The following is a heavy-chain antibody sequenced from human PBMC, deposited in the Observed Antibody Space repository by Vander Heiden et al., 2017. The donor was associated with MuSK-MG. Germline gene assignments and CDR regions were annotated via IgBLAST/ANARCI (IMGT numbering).Heavy chain of an antibody. D-gene: IGHD2-21*02. V-gene: IGHV3-21*01. CDR2: ISSSSSYI. J-gene: IGHJ1*01. CDR1: GFPFSSYS. Sequence: EVQLVESGGGLVKPGGSLRLSCAASGFPFSSYSMNWVRQAPGKGLEWVSSISSSSSYIYYADSVKGRFTISRDNAKNSLYLQMNSLRAEDTAVYYCARGDGGNSEYFQHWGQGTLAPSPQ. CDR3: ARGDGGNSEYFQH.